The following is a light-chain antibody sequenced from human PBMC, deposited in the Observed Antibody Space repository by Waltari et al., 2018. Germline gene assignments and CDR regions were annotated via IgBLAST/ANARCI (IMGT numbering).Light chain of an antibody. CDR1: SSDVGGYNY. J-gene: IGLJ1*01. Sequence: QSALTQPVSVSGSPGQSITISCTGTSSDVGGYNYVSWYQQHPGKAPKLMIYEVSNRPAGVSNRFSGSKSGNTASLTISGLQAEDEAHYYCSSYTSSSTHYVFGTGTKVTVL. CDR2: EVS. V-gene: IGLV2-14*01. CDR3: SSYTSSSTHYV.